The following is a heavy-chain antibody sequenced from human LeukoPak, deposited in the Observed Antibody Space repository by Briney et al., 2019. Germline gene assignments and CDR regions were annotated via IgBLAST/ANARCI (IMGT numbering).Heavy chain of an antibody. V-gene: IGHV4-34*01. D-gene: IGHD3-10*01. CDR3: ARAVRITMVRGPPAPFDY. J-gene: IGHJ4*02. CDR2: INHSGST. Sequence: SETLSLTCAVYGGSFSGYYWSWIRQPPGKGLEWIGEINHSGSTNYNPSLKSRVTMSVDTSKNQFSLKLSSVTAADTAVYYCARAVRITMVRGPPAPFDYWGQGTLVTVSS. CDR1: GGSFSGYY.